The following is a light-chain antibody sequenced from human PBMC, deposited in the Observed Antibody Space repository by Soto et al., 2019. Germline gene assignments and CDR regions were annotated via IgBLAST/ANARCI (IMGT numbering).Light chain of an antibody. CDR3: SSYTSKSSLI. CDR2: EVR. CDR1: MRDVGAYNL. V-gene: IGLV2-14*01. Sequence: QYALTQPPSASGSPGQSVTISCAGTMRDVGAYNLVSWYQQHPGRAPQLIIYEVRNRPSGISFRFSGSKSGNTASLTISGLQAEDEADYYCSSYTSKSSLIFGGGTKVTVL. J-gene: IGLJ2*01.